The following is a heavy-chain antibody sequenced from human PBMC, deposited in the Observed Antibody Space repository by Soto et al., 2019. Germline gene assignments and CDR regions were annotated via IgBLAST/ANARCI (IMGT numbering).Heavy chain of an antibody. D-gene: IGHD3-22*01. J-gene: IGHJ4*02. CDR1: GITFSSYA. CDR2: LSGSGGST. CDR3: AKVYYYDSSGYDY. V-gene: IGHV3-23*01. Sequence: EVQLLESGGGLVQPGGSMRLSCEASGITFSSYAMSWVRQAPGKGLEWVSALSGSGGSTYYADSVKGRFTISRDNSKNTLYLQMNSRRAEDTAVYYCAKVYYYDSSGYDYWGQGTLYTVSS.